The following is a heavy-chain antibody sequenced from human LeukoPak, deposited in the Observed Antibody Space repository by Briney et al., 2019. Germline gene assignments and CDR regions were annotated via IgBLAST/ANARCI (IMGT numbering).Heavy chain of an antibody. V-gene: IGHV3-23*01. J-gene: IGHJ4*02. CDR2: ISGSGSST. CDR3: AILYSSSPLDY. Sequence: PGGSLRLSCAASGFTFSRSWMHWVRQAPGKGLEWVSTISGSGSSTYYADSVKGRFTISRDSSKNTLYLQMNSLRAEDTAVYYCAILYSSSPLDYWGQGTLVTVSS. D-gene: IGHD6-6*01. CDR1: GFTFSRSW.